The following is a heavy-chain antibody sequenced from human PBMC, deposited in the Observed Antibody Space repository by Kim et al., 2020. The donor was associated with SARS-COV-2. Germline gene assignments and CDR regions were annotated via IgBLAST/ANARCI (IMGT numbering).Heavy chain of an antibody. D-gene: IGHD3-22*01. Sequence: ASVKVSCKASGYTFTSYDINWVRQATGQGLEWMGWMNPNSGNTGYAQKFQGRVTMTRNTSISTAYMELSSLRSEDTAGYYCASARSGSMIVVVIRYYYYYMDVWGKGTTGTVSS. J-gene: IGHJ6*03. CDR1: GYTFTSYD. V-gene: IGHV1-8*01. CDR3: ASARSGSMIVVVIRYYYYYMDV. CDR2: MNPNSGNT.